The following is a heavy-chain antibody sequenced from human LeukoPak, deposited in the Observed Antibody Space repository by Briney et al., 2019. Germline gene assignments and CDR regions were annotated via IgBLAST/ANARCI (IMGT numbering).Heavy chain of an antibody. CDR3: AKYYYGSGDV. V-gene: IGHV3-30*04. CDR2: ISYDGSNK. J-gene: IGHJ6*04. D-gene: IGHD3-10*01. Sequence: GGSLRLSCAASGFTSSSHAMHWVRQAPGKGLEWVAVISYDGSNKYYADSVKGRFTISRDNSKNTLYLQMNSLRAEDTAVYYCAKYYYGSGDVWGKGTTVTVSS. CDR1: GFTSSSHA.